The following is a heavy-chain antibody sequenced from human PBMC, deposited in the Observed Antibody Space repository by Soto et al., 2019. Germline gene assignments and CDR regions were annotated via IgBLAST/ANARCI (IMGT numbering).Heavy chain of an antibody. CDR1: GGSVSSGSYY. Sequence: QVQLQESGPGLVKPSETLSLTCTVSGGSVSSGSYYWSWIRQPPGKGLEWIGYIYYSGSTNYNPPIKSRVTISVDTSKNQFSLKLSSVTAADTAVYYCAGGGGGLRSRIDYWGQGTLVTVSS. CDR3: AGGGGGLRSRIDY. D-gene: IGHD5-12*01. J-gene: IGHJ4*02. V-gene: IGHV4-61*01. CDR2: IYYSGST.